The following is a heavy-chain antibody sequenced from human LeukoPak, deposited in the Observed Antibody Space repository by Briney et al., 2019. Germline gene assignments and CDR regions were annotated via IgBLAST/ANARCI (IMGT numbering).Heavy chain of an antibody. CDR2: IYYSGST. CDR3: ARGTNGVK. CDR1: GDSISSNY. V-gene: IGHV4-59*08. D-gene: IGHD2-8*01. J-gene: IGHJ4*02. Sequence: SETLSLTCSVSGDSISSNYWSWMRQPPGKGLEWIGYIYYSGSTNYNPSLKSRVTMSVDTSKNQFSLNLSSVTAADTAVYYCARGTNGVKWGQGTLVTVSS.